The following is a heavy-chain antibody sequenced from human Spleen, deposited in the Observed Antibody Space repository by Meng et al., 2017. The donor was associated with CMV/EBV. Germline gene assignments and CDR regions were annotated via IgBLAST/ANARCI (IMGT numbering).Heavy chain of an antibody. V-gene: IGHV3-30*01. J-gene: IGHJ3*02. Sequence: GGSLRLSCAASGFSISPYAMQWVRQAPGKGLEWVAVISFDASNKRYADSVKGRFAISRDNSKNTLYLQMNSLRAEDTAVYYCARAAMVRGVDAFDIWGQGTMVTVSS. CDR3: ARAAMVRGVDAFDI. CDR1: GFSISPYA. CDR2: ISFDASNK. D-gene: IGHD3-10*01.